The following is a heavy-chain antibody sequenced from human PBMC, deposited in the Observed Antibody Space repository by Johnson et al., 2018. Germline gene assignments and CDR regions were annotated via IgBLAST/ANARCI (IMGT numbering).Heavy chain of an antibody. D-gene: IGHD3-3*01. CDR3: AKAFPYYDFWSCLHMDV. CDR2: IYSCGST. J-gene: IGHJ6*03. V-gene: IGHV3-66*03. Sequence: VQLVESGGGLIPPGGSLRLSCAASGFTVISNYMRRVRQAPGKGLEWVSVIYSCGSTYYADSVKGRFTISRDNSKNTLYLKMNSLRAEDTALHYCAKAFPYYDFWSCLHMDVWGKGTTVTGAS. CDR1: GFTVISNY.